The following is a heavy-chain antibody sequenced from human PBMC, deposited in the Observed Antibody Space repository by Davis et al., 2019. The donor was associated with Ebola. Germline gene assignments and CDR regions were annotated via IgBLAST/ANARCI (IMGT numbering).Heavy chain of an antibody. D-gene: IGHD3-10*01. CDR2: ISGSGGST. J-gene: IGHJ6*02. Sequence: GGSLRLSCAASGFTFSSSAMSWVSQAPGKGLEWVTGISGSGGSTYHADSVEGRFTISRDKSKDTLYLQMNSLRAEDTAVYYCAKDSARGSDYYYGMDVWGQGATVTVSS. CDR3: AKDSARGSDYYYGMDV. CDR1: GFTFSSSA. V-gene: IGHV3-23*01.